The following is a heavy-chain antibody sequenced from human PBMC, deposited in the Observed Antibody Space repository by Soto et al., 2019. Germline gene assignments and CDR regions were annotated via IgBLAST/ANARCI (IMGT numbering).Heavy chain of an antibody. D-gene: IGHD3-3*01. J-gene: IGHJ4*02. CDR1: GYTFTSYG. CDR3: ARAVTGYDFWSGYYTPYYFDY. CDR2: ISAYNGNT. V-gene: IGHV1-18*01. Sequence: PSVKVSCKASGYTFTSYGISWVRQAPGQGLEWMGWISAYNGNTNYAQKLQGRVTMTTDTSTSTAYMELRSLRSDDTAVYYCARAVTGYDFWSGYYTPYYFDYWGQGTLVTVSS.